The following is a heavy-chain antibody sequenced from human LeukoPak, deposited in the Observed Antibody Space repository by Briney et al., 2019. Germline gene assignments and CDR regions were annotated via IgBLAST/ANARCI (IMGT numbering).Heavy chain of an antibody. J-gene: IGHJ6*02. Sequence: PSETLSLTCTVSGGSISSYYWSWIRQPPGKGLEWIGYIHYSGSTNYNPSLKSRVTISVDTSKNQFSLKLSSVTAADTAVYYCARGGRTSDYYYYALDVWGQGTTVTVS. CDR3: ARGGRTSDYYYYALDV. CDR1: GGSISSYY. D-gene: IGHD2-2*01. V-gene: IGHV4-59*01. CDR2: IHYSGST.